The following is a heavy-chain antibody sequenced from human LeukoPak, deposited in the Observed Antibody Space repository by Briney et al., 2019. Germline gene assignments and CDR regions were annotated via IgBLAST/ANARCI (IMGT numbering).Heavy chain of an antibody. V-gene: IGHV4-34*01. D-gene: IGHD6-13*01. CDR2: INHSGST. J-gene: IGHJ5*02. CDR1: GGSFSGYY. Sequence: SETLSLTCAVYGGSFSGYYWTWIRQPPGKGLEWVGEINHSGSTNYNPSLKSRVTISVDTSKNQFSLKLSSVTAADTAVYYCARDTEYSSSSPFDPWGQGTLVTVSS. CDR3: ARDTEYSSSSPFDP.